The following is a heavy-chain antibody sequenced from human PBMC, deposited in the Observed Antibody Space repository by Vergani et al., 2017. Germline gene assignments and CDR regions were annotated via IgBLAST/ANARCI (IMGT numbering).Heavy chain of an antibody. J-gene: IGHJ5*02. Sequence: QLQLQESGPGLVKPSETLSLTCTVSGGSISSSSYYWSWIRQPPGKGLEWIGYIYYSGSTNYNPSLKSRVTISVDTSKNQFSLKLSSVTAADTAVYYCAREGEGFDPWGQGALVTVSS. V-gene: IGHV4-61*01. CDR2: IYYSGST. CDR3: AREGEGFDP. D-gene: IGHD1-26*01. CDR1: GGSISSSSYY.